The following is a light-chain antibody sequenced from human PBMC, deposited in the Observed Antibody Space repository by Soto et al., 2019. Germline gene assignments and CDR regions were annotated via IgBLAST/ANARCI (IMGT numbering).Light chain of an antibody. CDR1: QGISSW. Sequence: GARVTITCRASQGISSWLAWYQQKPGRAPNLLIYAASSLQSGAPLRFSGSGSGTDFTLSISSLQPEDVATYYCQQLYTFPLTFGQGTRLEIK. CDR2: AAS. CDR3: QQLYTFPLT. J-gene: IGKJ5*01. V-gene: IGKV1D-12*01.